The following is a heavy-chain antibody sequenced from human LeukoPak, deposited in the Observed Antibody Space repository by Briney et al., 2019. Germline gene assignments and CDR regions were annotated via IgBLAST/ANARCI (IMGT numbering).Heavy chain of an antibody. CDR3: AREFATDY. CDR2: IKQDGSEE. CDR1: GFTFSNRW. V-gene: IGHV3-7*03. Sequence: GGSLRLSCVASGFTFSNRWMTWVRQAPGKGLEWVANIKQDGSEEYYVDSVKGRFTISRDNAKNSLYLQMNSLRVEDTAVYYCAREFATDYWGQGTLVTVSS. J-gene: IGHJ4*02.